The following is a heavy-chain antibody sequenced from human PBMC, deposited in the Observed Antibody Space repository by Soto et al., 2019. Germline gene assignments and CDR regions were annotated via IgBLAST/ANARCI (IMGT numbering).Heavy chain of an antibody. CDR3: AKDIGYSSSRETCDY. CDR2: ISWNSGSI. Sequence: EVQLVESGGGLVQPGRSLRLSCAASGFTFDDYAMHWVRQAPGKGLEWVSGISWNSGSIGYADSVKGRFTISRDNAKNYLHLQMDSLRAEDTALYYGAKDIGYSSSRETCDYRGQGTLVTVSS. J-gene: IGHJ4*02. CDR1: GFTFDDYA. V-gene: IGHV3-9*01. D-gene: IGHD6-6*01.